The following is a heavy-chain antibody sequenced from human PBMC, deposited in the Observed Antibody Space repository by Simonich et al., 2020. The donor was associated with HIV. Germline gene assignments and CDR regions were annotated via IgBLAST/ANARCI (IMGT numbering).Heavy chain of an antibody. CDR1: GGSFSGYY. D-gene: IGHD5-18*01. CDR2: ISHSGST. CDR3: ARYTGMAGFDY. V-gene: IGHV4-34*01. J-gene: IGHJ4*02. Sequence: QVRLQQWGAGLLKPSKTLSLTCAVYGGSFSGYYWSWIRQPPGKGLEWIGEISHSGSTNYFPSLKSRVIISVDTSKNQFSLKLSSVTATDTAVYYCARYTGMAGFDYWGQGTLVTVSS.